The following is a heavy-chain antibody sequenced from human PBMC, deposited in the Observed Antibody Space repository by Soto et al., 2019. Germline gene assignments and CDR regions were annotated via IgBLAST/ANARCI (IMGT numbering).Heavy chain of an antibody. CDR2: ISGSGGST. V-gene: IGHV3-23*01. CDR3: AKDVPYFYGSGSYYDIDY. Sequence: PGGSLRLSCAASGFTFSSYAMSWVRQAPGKGLEWVSAISGSGGSTYYADSVKGRFTISRDNSKNTLYLEINSLRAEDTAVYYCAKDVPYFYGSGSYYDIDYWGQGAPVTVSS. J-gene: IGHJ4*02. D-gene: IGHD3-10*01. CDR1: GFTFSSYA.